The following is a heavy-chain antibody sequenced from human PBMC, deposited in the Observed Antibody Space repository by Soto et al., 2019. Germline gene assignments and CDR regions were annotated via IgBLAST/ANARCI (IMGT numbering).Heavy chain of an antibody. CDR3: ASRRMTIFGVLPVVFDP. D-gene: IGHD3-3*01. CDR2: INHSGST. V-gene: IGHV4-34*01. J-gene: IGHJ5*02. Sequence: PSETLSLTCAVYGGSFSGYYWSWIRQPPGKGLEWIGEINHSGSTNYNPSLKSRVTISVDTSKNQFSLKLSSVTAADTAVYYCASRRMTIFGVLPVVFDPCGQGTLVIVS. CDR1: GGSFSGYY.